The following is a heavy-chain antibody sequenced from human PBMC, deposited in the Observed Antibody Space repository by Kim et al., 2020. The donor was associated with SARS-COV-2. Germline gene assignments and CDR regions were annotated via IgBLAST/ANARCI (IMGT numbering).Heavy chain of an antibody. CDR2: ISSSSYT. V-gene: IGHV3-11*05. CDR1: GFTFSDYY. CDR3: ARVRRGATIVDY. D-gene: IGHD5-12*01. J-gene: IGHJ4*02. Sequence: GGSLRLSCAASGFTFSDYYMSWIRQAPGKGLEWVSYISSSSYTNYADSVKGRFTISRDNAKNSLYLQMNSLRAEDTAVYYCARVRRGATIVDYWGQGTLVTVAS.